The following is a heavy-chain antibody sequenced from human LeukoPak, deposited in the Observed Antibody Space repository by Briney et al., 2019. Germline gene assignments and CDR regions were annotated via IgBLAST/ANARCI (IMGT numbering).Heavy chain of an antibody. J-gene: IGHJ4*02. V-gene: IGHV3-23*01. CDR1: GFTFNNYA. CDR2: ISGSGGTT. Sequence: GGSLRLSCAGTGFTFNNYAMSWVRQAPGKGLEWVSGISGSGGTTYYADSVKGRFTISRDNPKNSLSLQVSSLRAEDTAVYYCAKTNGYYSDWGQGTLVTVSS. CDR3: AKTNGYYSD. D-gene: IGHD3-22*01.